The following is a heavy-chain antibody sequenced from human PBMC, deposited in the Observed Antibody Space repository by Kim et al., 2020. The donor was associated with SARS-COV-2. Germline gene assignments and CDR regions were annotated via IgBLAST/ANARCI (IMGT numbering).Heavy chain of an antibody. J-gene: IGHJ5*02. CDR1: GFTFSSYW. D-gene: IGHD6-13*01. Sequence: RSLRLSCAASGFTFSSYWMSWVRQAPGKGLEWVANIKQDGSEKYYVDSVKGRFTISRDNAKNSLYLQMNSLRAEDTAVYYCARVTAAVTNWFDPWGQGTLVTVSS. CDR3: ARVTAAVTNWFDP. CDR2: IKQDGSEK. V-gene: IGHV3-7*01.